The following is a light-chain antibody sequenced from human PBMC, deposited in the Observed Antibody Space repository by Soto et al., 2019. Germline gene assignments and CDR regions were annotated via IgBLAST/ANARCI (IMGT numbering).Light chain of an antibody. V-gene: IGLV1-36*01. CDR2: YDD. CDR1: SSNIGNNA. Sequence: QSVLTQPPSVSEAPRQRVTISCSGSSSNIGNNAVNWYRQLPGTAPKLLIYYDDLLPSGVSDRFSGSRSGTSASLAISGLQSEDEADYYCAAWDDSLNGVVFGGGTKLTVL. CDR3: AAWDDSLNGVV. J-gene: IGLJ2*01.